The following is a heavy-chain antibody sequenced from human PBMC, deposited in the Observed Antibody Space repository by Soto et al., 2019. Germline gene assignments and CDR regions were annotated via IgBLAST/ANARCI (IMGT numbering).Heavy chain of an antibody. CDR3: AKEQLEFLEWSQYYFDY. V-gene: IGHV3-30*18. D-gene: IGHD3-3*01. J-gene: IGHJ4*02. CDR2: ISYDGSNK. Sequence: GGSLRLSCAASGFTFSSYGMHWVRQAPGKGLEWVAVISYDGSNKYYADSVKGRFTISRDNSKNTLYLQMNSLRAEDTAVYYCAKEQLEFLEWSQYYFDYWGQRTLVTVSS. CDR1: GFTFSSYG.